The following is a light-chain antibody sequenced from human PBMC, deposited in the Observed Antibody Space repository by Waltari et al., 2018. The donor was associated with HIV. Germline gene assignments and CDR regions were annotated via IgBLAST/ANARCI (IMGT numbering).Light chain of an antibody. Sequence: QSVLTQPPSASGTPGQRVTISCSGRNSNIGSNTVNWYQQRPGTATKLLIYNTHLRSSGFSDRFSVSKSGTSASLAISGLQSEDEADYYCAAWDDSLNAHVLFGGGTKLTVL. CDR2: NTH. CDR3: AAWDDSLNAHVL. J-gene: IGLJ2*01. CDR1: NSNIGSNT. V-gene: IGLV1-44*01.